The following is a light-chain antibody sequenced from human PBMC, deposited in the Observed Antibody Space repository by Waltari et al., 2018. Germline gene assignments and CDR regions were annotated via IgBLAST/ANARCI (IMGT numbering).Light chain of an antibody. CDR3: QQYHKWPPYT. Sequence: EIVVTQSPATLSVSPGDRAILTCRASQSISSNLAWFQQKPGQSPRLLIYGASARASGVPARFSGSGSGTEFTLTITSLQSEDFAVYFCQQYHKWPPYTFGQGTKLDI. V-gene: IGKV3-15*01. CDR2: GAS. CDR1: QSISSN. J-gene: IGKJ2*01.